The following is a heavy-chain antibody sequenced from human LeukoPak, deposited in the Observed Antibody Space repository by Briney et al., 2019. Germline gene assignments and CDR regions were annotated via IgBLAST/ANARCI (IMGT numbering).Heavy chain of an antibody. CDR3: ARGYYYDSTGYNPFDY. V-gene: IGHV3-48*03. Sequence: GGSLRLSCAASGFTFSSYEMNWVRQAPGKGLEWVSYISSSGSTLYYADSLKGRFTISRDNAKNSLYLQMNSLRAEDTAVYYCARGYYYDSTGYNPFDYWGQGTLVTDSS. D-gene: IGHD3-22*01. CDR1: GFTFSSYE. CDR2: ISSSGSTL. J-gene: IGHJ4*02.